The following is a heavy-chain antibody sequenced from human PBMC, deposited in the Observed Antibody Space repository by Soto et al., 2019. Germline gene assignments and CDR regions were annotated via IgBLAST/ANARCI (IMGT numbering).Heavy chain of an antibody. CDR3: ARRGIRGVHFDY. V-gene: IGHV2-5*02. D-gene: IGHD3-10*01. CDR1: GFSLSISGMC. CDR2: ICWDDAK. J-gene: IGHJ4*02. Sequence: QITLKESGPTLVKPTQTLTLTCTFSGFSLSISGMCVVWIRQPPGKALEWLALICWDDAKRYSPSLKSRLAISEDTYKNQVVLTMTNMDPVDTATYYCARRGIRGVHFDYWGQGTLVTVSS.